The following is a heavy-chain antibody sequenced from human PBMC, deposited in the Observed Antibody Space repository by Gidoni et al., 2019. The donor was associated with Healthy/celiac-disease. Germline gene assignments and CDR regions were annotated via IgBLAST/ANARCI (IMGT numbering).Heavy chain of an antibody. Sequence: EVQLVESGGGLVKPGGSLRLSCAASGFTFSSYSMHLVRQAPGKGLEWDSSISSSSSYIYYADSVKSRFTISRDNAKNSLYLQMNSLRAEDTAVYYCARGGEDDFWSGYPLGAFWGQGTLVTVSS. V-gene: IGHV3-21*01. J-gene: IGHJ4*02. CDR2: ISSSSSYI. CDR3: ARGGEDDFWSGYPLGAF. D-gene: IGHD3-3*01. CDR1: GFTFSSYS.